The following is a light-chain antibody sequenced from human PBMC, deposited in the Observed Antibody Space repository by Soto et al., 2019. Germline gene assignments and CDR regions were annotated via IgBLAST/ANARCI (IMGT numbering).Light chain of an antibody. CDR2: DVT. Sequence: QSVLTQPRSVSGSPGQSVTISCTGTNSDVGTFYFVSWYQQYPDRGPKLIIYDVTERPSGVPDRFSGSKSGNTASLTISGLQAEDEADHYCCSYAGSYTYVFGSGTKVTVL. CDR3: CSYAGSYTYV. CDR1: NSDVGTFYF. J-gene: IGLJ1*01. V-gene: IGLV2-11*01.